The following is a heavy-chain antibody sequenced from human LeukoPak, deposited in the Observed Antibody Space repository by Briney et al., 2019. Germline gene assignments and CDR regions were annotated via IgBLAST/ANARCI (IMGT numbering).Heavy chain of an antibody. CDR1: GFTFSSYS. D-gene: IGHD3-10*01. Sequence: GGSLRLSCAASGFTFSSYSMNWVRQAPGKGLEWVSYISGSSGTIYYADSVKGRFTISRDNSKNMLFLHMNSLRAEDTAVYYCARVGDHFHWYLDLWGRGTLVTVSS. CDR3: ARVGDHFHWYLDL. J-gene: IGHJ2*01. CDR2: ISGSSGTI. V-gene: IGHV3-48*01.